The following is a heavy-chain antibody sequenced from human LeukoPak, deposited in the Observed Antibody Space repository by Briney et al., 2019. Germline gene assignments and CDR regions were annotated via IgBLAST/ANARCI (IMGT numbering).Heavy chain of an antibody. CDR1: GYTFTSYY. CDR3: ARGGLLLWFGEARNWFDP. J-gene: IGHJ5*02. Sequence: GASVKVSCKASGYTFTSYYMHWVRQAPGQGLEWMGIINPSGGSTSYAQKFQGRVTMTRDMSTSTVYMELSSLRSEDTAVYYCARGGLLLWFGEARNWFDPWGQGTLVTVSS. V-gene: IGHV1-46*01. CDR2: INPSGGST. D-gene: IGHD3-10*01.